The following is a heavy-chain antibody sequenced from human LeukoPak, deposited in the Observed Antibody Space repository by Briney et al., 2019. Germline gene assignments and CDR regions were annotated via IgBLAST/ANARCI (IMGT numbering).Heavy chain of an antibody. J-gene: IGHJ4*02. CDR3: ARDRTRTGYSSGWYHDY. CDR1: GGTFSSYA. V-gene: IGHV1-69*13. Sequence: SVKVSCKASGGTFSSYAISWVRQAPGQGLEWMGGIIPIFGTANYAQKFQGRVTITADESTSTAYMELSSLRSEDTAVYYCARDRTRTGYSSGWYHDYWGQGTLVTVSS. CDR2: IIPIFGTA. D-gene: IGHD6-19*01.